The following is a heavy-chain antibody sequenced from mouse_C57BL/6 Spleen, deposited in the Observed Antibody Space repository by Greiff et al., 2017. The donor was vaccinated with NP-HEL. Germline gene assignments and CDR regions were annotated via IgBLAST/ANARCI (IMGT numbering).Heavy chain of an antibody. Sequence: DVMLVESGGGLVKPGGSLKLSCAASGFTFSSYTMSWVRQTPEKRLEWVATISGGGGNTYYPDSVKGRFTISRDNAKSTLYLQMSSLRSEDTALYYCERHHYYAMGYWGQGTSVTVSS. CDR2: ISGGGGNT. J-gene: IGHJ4*01. V-gene: IGHV5-9*01. CDR3: ERHHYYAMGY. CDR1: GFTFSSYT.